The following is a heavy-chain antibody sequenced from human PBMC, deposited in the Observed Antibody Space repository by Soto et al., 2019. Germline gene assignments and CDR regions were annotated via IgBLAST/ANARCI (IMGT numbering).Heavy chain of an antibody. J-gene: IGHJ3*02. Sequence: GGSLRLSCTASGFTFGDYAMSWFRQAPGKGLEWVGFIRSKAYGGTTEYAASVKGRFTISRDDSKSIAYLQMNSLKTEDTAVYYCTRDWEYSSSSSAFDIWGQGTMVTVSS. V-gene: IGHV3-49*03. D-gene: IGHD6-6*01. CDR2: IRSKAYGGTT. CDR1: GFTFGDYA. CDR3: TRDWEYSSSSSAFDI.